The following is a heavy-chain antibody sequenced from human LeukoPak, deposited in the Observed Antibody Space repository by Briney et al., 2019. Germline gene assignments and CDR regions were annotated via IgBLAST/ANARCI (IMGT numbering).Heavy chain of an antibody. J-gene: IGHJ4*02. CDR2: ISSDGIST. Sequence: GSLRLSCAASGFTFSTYWTHWVRQVPGKGLVWVSRISSDGISTAYADSVKGRFTISRDNAKNSLYLQMNSLRDEDTAVYYCAREPLYGSGSYSFDYWGQGTLVTVSS. D-gene: IGHD3-10*01. CDR3: AREPLYGSGSYSFDY. CDR1: GFTFSTYW. V-gene: IGHV3-74*01.